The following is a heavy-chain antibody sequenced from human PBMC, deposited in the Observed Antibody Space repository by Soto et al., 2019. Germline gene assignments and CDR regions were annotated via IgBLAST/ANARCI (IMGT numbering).Heavy chain of an antibody. D-gene: IGHD2-21*01. CDR1: GHPISSDYF. Sequence: SETLSLTCAVSGHPISSDYFWGWIRQPPGKGLEWIGSIYHSGSTYYNPSLKSRVTMSVDASKNQFSLNLSSVTAADTAVYYCARSDHYFKGAFDSWGQGTLVTVSS. V-gene: IGHV4-38-2*01. CDR2: IYHSGST. CDR3: ARSDHYFKGAFDS. J-gene: IGHJ4*02.